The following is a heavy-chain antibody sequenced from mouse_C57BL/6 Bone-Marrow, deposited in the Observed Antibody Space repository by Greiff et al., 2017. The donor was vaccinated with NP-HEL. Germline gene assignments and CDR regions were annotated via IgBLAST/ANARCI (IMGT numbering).Heavy chain of an antibody. CDR2: IDPETGGT. V-gene: IGHV1-15*01. CDR3: TRRPYD. J-gene: IGHJ3*01. CDR1: GYTFTDYE. D-gene: IGHD1-1*01. Sequence: QVQLKESGAELVRPGASVTLSCKASGYTFTDYEMHWVKQTPVHGLEWIGAIDPETGGTAYNQKFKGKAILTADKSSSTAYMELRSLTSEDSAVYYCTRRPYDWGQGTLVTVSA.